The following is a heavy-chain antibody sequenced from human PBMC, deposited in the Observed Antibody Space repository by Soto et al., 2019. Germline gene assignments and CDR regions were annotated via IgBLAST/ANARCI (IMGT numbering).Heavy chain of an antibody. J-gene: IGHJ5*01. CDR3: ARSFPGFTAPDS. Sequence: EVQLVESGGGLVQPGGSLRLSCAASGFIFSNYEMNWVRQAPGKGLQWVSFISPTGNKIYYGESVKGRFTISRDNAKNSVFLQMNSLTAEDTAVYFCARSFPGFTAPDSWGQGTLVTVAS. CDR2: ISPTGNKI. CDR1: GFIFSNYE. V-gene: IGHV3-48*03. D-gene: IGHD2-21*02.